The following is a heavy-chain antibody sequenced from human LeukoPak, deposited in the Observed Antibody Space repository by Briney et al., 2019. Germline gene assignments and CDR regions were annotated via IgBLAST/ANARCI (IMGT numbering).Heavy chain of an antibody. Sequence: SGTLSLTCTVAGGSISSYYWSWIRQPPGKGLEWIGYIYYSGSTNYNPSLKSRVTISVDTSKNQFSLKLSSVTAADTAVYYCASSQWERPSDYWGQGTLVTVSS. J-gene: IGHJ4*02. D-gene: IGHD1-26*01. CDR2: IYYSGST. CDR1: GGSISSYY. V-gene: IGHV4-59*01. CDR3: ASSQWERPSDY.